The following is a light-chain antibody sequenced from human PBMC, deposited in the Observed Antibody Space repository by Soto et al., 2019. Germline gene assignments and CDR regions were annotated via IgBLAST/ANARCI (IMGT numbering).Light chain of an antibody. CDR2: DAS. V-gene: IGKV3-20*01. CDR3: QQYGSSPPYS. Sequence: EFVLTQSPGTLSLSPGERATLSCRASQTVRNNYLAWYQQKPGQAPRLLIYDASSRATGIPDRFSGSGSGTDFTLTISRLEPEDFAVYFCQQYGSSPPYSFGQGTKVDIK. J-gene: IGKJ2*03. CDR1: QTVRNNY.